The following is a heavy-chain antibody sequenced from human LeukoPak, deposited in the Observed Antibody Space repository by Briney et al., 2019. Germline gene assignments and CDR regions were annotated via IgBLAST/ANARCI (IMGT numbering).Heavy chain of an antibody. CDR2: IRSKENSFAT. D-gene: IGHD3-16*01. Sequence: PGGSLRLSCAASGFIFSDSAIHWVRQASGKGPEWVGRIRSKENSFATAYGASVQGRFTISRDDSKNTAYLQMNSLKIEDTALYYCTRHELGEPGDYWGQGTLVTVSS. V-gene: IGHV3-73*01. CDR3: TRHELGEPGDY. CDR1: GFIFSDSA. J-gene: IGHJ4*02.